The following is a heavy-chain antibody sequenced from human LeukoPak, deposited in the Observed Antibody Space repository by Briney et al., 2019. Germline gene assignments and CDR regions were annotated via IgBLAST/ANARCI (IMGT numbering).Heavy chain of an antibody. Sequence: PGGSLRLSCAASRFIFSSYAMSWVRQAPGKGLEWVSAINGSGGNTYYADAVRGRFTISRDNSKNTMYLQMSSLRGGDTDIYYCAKAVDGTGWYVFDYWGQGTLVTVSS. CDR3: AKAVDGTGWYVFDY. J-gene: IGHJ4*02. CDR1: RFIFSSYA. V-gene: IGHV3-23*01. D-gene: IGHD6-19*01. CDR2: INGSGGNT.